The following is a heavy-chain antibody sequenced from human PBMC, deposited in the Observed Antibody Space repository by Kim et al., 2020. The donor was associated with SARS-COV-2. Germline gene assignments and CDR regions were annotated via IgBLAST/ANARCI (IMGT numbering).Heavy chain of an antibody. J-gene: IGHJ5*02. CDR3: ARGSRITIFGVVIRNWFDP. CDR1: GGSFSGYY. CDR2: INHSGST. D-gene: IGHD3-3*01. V-gene: IGHV4-34*01. Sequence: SETLSLTCAVYGGSFSGYYWSWIRQPPGKGLEWIGEINHSGSTNYNPSLKSRVAISVDTSKNHFSLTLSSVTAADTAVYYCARGSRITIFGVVIRNWFDP.